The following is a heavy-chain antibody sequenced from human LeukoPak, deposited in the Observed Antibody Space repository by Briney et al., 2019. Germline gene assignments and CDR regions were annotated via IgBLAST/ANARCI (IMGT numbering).Heavy chain of an antibody. V-gene: IGHV4-31*03. J-gene: IGHJ4*02. CDR3: ARVYCSGGSCYFFDY. D-gene: IGHD2-15*01. CDR2: IYYSGST. CDR1: GGSISSGGYY. Sequence: SETLSLTCTVSGGSISSGGYYWSWTRQHPGKALEWIGYIYYSGSTYYNPSLKSRVTISVDTSKNQFSLKLSSVTAADTAVYYCARVYCSGGSCYFFDYWGQGTLVTVSS.